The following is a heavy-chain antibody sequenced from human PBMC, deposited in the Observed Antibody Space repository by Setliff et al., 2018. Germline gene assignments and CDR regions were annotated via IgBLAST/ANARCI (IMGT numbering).Heavy chain of an antibody. J-gene: IGHJ4*02. CDR3: ARQLCSSGYCYATTFDY. Sequence: LSLTCAVPGYSISSGYYWGWIRQAPGKGLEWIASIYRSGSTYYNPSLKSRVTISVDTSKNQFPLKLSSVTASDTAVYYCARQLCSSGYCYATTFDYWGQGTLVTVSS. CDR2: IYRSGST. D-gene: IGHD3-22*01. CDR1: GYSISSGYY. V-gene: IGHV4-38-2*01.